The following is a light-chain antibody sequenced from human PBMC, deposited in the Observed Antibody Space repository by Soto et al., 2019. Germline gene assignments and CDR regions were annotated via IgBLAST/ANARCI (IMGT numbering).Light chain of an antibody. V-gene: IGLV2-8*01. CDR3: SSYAGRNNPLFV. CDR1: SSDVGGFNY. J-gene: IGLJ1*01. CDR2: EVT. Sequence: QSVLTQPPSASGSPGQSITISCTGTSSDVGGFNYVSWHQQHPGKAPKVIIYEVTKRPSGVPDRFSGSKSANTASLTVSGLKAEDEADYYCSSYAGRNNPLFVFGTGTKVTV.